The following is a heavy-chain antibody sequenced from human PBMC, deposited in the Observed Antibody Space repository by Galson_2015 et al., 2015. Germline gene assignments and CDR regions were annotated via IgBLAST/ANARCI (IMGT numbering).Heavy chain of an antibody. V-gene: IGHV1-18*01. CDR2: ISAYNGNT. CDR1: GYTFTSYG. CDR3: ARDLGIVGAYNWFDP. Sequence: SVKVSCKASGYTFTSYGISWVRQAPGQGLEWMGWISAYNGNTNYAQKLQGRVTMTTDTSTSTAYMELRSLRSDDTAVYYCARDLGIVGAYNWFDPWGQGTLVTVSS. J-gene: IGHJ5*02. D-gene: IGHD1-26*01.